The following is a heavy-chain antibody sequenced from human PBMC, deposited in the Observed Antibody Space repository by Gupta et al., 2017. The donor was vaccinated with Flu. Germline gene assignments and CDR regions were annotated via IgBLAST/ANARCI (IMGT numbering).Heavy chain of an antibody. V-gene: IGHV3-33*01. Sequence: QVQMVASGGGAVRPVASLRLSCTASAFTLSRYVIHWVRQAPGKGLEWVAFIWHDGSNYYYTDSVKGRFIISRDNSKDTVYLQMNSLRVEDTAVYYCARRFYSNLLGGLDVWGKGTTVTVSS. CDR2: IWHDGSNY. CDR1: AFTLSRYV. D-gene: IGHD2-2*02. CDR3: ARRFYSNLLGGLDV. J-gene: IGHJ6*04.